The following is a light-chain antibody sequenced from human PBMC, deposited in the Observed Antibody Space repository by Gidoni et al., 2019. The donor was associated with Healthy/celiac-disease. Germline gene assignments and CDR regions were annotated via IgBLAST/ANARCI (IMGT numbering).Light chain of an antibody. Sequence: QSALTQPASVSGSPGQSLTISCTGTSSDVGGYNYVSWYQQPPGKAPKLMIYEVSNRPSGVSNRFSGSKSGNTASLTISGLQAEGEADYYCSSYTSSSTPVVFGGGTKLTVL. V-gene: IGLV2-14*01. CDR1: SSDVGGYNY. CDR3: SSYTSSSTPVV. CDR2: EVS. J-gene: IGLJ2*01.